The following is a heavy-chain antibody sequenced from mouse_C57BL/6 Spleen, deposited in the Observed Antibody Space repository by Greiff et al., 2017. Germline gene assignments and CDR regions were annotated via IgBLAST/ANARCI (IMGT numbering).Heavy chain of an antibody. CDR2: FHPYNDDT. J-gene: IGHJ2*01. CDR3: ARSSMVTPCDY. Sequence: VQLQQPGAELVKPGASVKMSCKASGYTFTTYSIEWMKQNHGKSLEWIGNFHPYNDDTKYNEKFKGKATLTVETSSSTVYVELSRITSDDSAVYYCARSSMVTPCDYWGQGTTVTVAS. D-gene: IGHD2-2*01. V-gene: IGHV1-47*01. CDR1: GYTFTTYS.